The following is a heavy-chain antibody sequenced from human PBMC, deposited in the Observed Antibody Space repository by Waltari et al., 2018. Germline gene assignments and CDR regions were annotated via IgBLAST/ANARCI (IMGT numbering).Heavy chain of an antibody. J-gene: IGHJ5*02. CDR2: IYHDGTT. Sequence: QVQLQESGPRLVNPSEPLSRNCDVSGYAINSGSYSGCFRQAPDKGLEWIATIYHDGTTFYNPSLTSRVTTSMDTSKNQISLKLKSVTAADTAVYYCTRQTLGYCTSAACRRLEAWGQGTLVTVSS. V-gene: IGHV4-38-2*01. CDR1: GYAINSGSY. CDR3: TRQTLGYCTSAACRRLEA. D-gene: IGHD2-8*02.